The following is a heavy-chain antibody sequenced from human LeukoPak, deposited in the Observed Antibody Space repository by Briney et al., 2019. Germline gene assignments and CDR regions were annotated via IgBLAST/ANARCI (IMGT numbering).Heavy chain of an antibody. CDR3: ARRVEHTSSTAAGSHYGMDV. CDR2: LKSDGSET. Sequence: GGSLRLSCIASGFTVSSNYMTWVRQAPGKGLVWVSRLKSDGSETTYVDSVKGRFTISRDNAKNTLYLQMHSLRAEDTAVYYCARRVEHTSSTAAGSHYGMDVWGQGTTVTVSS. CDR1: GFTVSSNY. J-gene: IGHJ6*02. V-gene: IGHV3-74*01. D-gene: IGHD6-6*01.